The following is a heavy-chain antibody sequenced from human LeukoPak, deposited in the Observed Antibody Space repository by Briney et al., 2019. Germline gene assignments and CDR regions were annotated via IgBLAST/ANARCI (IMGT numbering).Heavy chain of an antibody. CDR1: GGSFRDYY. Sequence: PSETLSLTSAVYGGSFRDYYWTWIGQPPGKGLEWIGEINHSGSTNYNPSLKSRVTIPVDTSKNQFSLNVSSVTAADTAVYYCARGGRFSWFDPWGQGTLVTASP. D-gene: IGHD3-3*01. CDR2: INHSGST. J-gene: IGHJ5*02. V-gene: IGHV4-34*01. CDR3: ARGGRFSWFDP.